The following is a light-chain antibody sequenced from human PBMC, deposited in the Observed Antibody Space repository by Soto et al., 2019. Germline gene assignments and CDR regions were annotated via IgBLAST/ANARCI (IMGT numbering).Light chain of an antibody. CDR3: SSYTTTDTYL. CDR1: SSDVGVYNH. CDR2: EVT. J-gene: IGLJ1*01. V-gene: IGLV2-14*01. Sequence: QSALTQPASVSGSPGQSITISCTGSSSDVGVYNHVSWYQHHPGKAPKLMIFEVTYRPSGVSNRFSGSKSGNTASLTISGLQAEDEADYYCSSYTTTDTYLFGTGTKVTVL.